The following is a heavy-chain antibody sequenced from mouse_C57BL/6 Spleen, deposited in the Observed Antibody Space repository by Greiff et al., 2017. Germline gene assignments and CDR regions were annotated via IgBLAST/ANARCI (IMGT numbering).Heavy chain of an antibody. Sequence: QVQLKESGPGLVQPSQSLSITCTASGFSLTSYGVHWVRQPPGKGLEWLGVIWSGGSTDYNAAVISRLSISKDNSKSQVLFKMNSLQADDAAIYYCAKEEGPFAYWGQGTLVTVSA. V-gene: IGHV2-4*01. CDR1: GFSLTSYG. CDR2: IWSGGST. J-gene: IGHJ3*01. CDR3: AKEEGPFAY.